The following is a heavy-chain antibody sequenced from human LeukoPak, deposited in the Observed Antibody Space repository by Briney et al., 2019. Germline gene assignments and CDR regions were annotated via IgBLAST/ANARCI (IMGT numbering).Heavy chain of an antibody. Sequence: SETLSLTCTVSGGSISSYYWSWIRQPAGKGLEWIGRIYTSGSTNYNPSLKSRVTMSVDTSKNQFSLKLSSVTAADTAVYYCARAYFYDSSGYYPSYYYYYMDVWGKGTTVTVSS. V-gene: IGHV4-4*07. D-gene: IGHD3-22*01. CDR2: IYTSGST. CDR3: ARAYFYDSSGYYPSYYYYYMDV. J-gene: IGHJ6*03. CDR1: GGSISSYY.